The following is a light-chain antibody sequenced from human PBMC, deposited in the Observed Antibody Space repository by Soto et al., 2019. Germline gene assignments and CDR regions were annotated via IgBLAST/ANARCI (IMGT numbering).Light chain of an antibody. CDR2: GAS. Sequence: PGERATLSFRASQSISSTSLAWYQQKPGQAPRLLIYGASTRATGIPDRFSGSESGTDFTLTISRLEPEDFVVYYCQQYGNSPFTFGQGTRLEIK. CDR1: QSISSTS. CDR3: QQYGNSPFT. J-gene: IGKJ5*01. V-gene: IGKV3-20*01.